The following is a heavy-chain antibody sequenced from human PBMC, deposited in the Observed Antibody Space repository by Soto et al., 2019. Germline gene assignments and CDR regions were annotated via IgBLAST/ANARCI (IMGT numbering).Heavy chain of an antibody. V-gene: IGHV3-23*01. CDR3: AKEYYYDSSGYSPFVY. CDR1: GFTFSSYA. Sequence: GSLRLSCAASGFTFSSYAMSWVRQAPGKGLEWVSTINSSGGSTYYADSVKGRFTISRDNSKNTLYLQMNSLRAEDTAIYYCAKEYYYDSSGYSPFVYWGQGTLVTVSS. D-gene: IGHD3-22*01. J-gene: IGHJ4*02. CDR2: INSSGGST.